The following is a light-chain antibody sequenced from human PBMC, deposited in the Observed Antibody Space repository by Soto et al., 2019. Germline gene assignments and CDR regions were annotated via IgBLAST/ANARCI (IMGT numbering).Light chain of an antibody. CDR1: QTISNW. CDR2: KAS. Sequence: DIQMTQSPSTLSASVGDRVTITCRASQTISNWLAWYQQKPGKAPKLLIYKASSLQRAVPSRFSGSGSGTEFTLTISSLQPDDFATYCCQQFNSFPWTFGQGTMVEIK. CDR3: QQFNSFPWT. V-gene: IGKV1-5*03. J-gene: IGKJ1*01.